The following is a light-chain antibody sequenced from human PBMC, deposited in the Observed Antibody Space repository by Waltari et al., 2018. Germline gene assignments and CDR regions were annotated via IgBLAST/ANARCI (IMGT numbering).Light chain of an antibody. V-gene: IGLV2-23*01. Sequence: QSPLTQPASVSVSPGQSITISYPGTSSCVGTYNLISWYQQYPGKAPKLMIYDDNRRPSGVSDRFPGSKSGNTASLTISGVQAEDEADYYCCSYAGSYTWVFGGGTKLTVL. J-gene: IGLJ3*02. CDR3: CSYAGSYTWV. CDR2: DDN. CDR1: SSCVGTYNL.